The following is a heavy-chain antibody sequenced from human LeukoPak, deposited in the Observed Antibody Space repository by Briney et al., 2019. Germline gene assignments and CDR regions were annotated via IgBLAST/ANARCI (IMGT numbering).Heavy chain of an antibody. CDR2: IYSTGCT. CDR3: VRDLGRFDS. Sequence: SETLSLTCIVSGDSLSGYNWSWIRQPAGKGPEWIGRIYSTGCTNYNPSLKSRVTMSVDRSKNRFSLRMNSMTAADTAVYFCVRDLGRFDSWGQGALVLVSS. CDR1: GDSLSGYN. J-gene: IGHJ5*01. V-gene: IGHV4-4*07.